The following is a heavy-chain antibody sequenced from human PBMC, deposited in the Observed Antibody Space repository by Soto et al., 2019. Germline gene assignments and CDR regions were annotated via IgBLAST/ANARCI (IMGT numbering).Heavy chain of an antibody. D-gene: IGHD6-19*01. CDR2: INPNSGDT. Sequence: QVQLVQSGAEVKKPGASVKVSCKTSGYTFTGDYIHWMRQAPGQGLEWMGWINPNSGDTNYSQDFQGRVTMTSDTSLTTAYVELTRLRSDDTAVYYCARREQWRENSDYRGQGTLVTVSS. J-gene: IGHJ4*02. CDR3: ARREQWRENSDY. V-gene: IGHV1-2*02. CDR1: GYTFTGDY.